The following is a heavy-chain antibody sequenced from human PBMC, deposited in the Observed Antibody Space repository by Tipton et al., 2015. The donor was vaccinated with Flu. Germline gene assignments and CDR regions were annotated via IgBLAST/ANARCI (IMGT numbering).Heavy chain of an antibody. J-gene: IGHJ6*02. CDR2: IFTSTTYI. Sequence: SLRLSCAASGFMFPYYSMNWVRQAPGKGLECVASIFTSTTYIHYADSAKGRFTISRDNAKNSLYLQMNSLRAEDTAVYYCVSLRGSTYDSYLMDVWGQGTTVTVSS. CDR1: GFMFPYYS. D-gene: IGHD3-3*01. V-gene: IGHV3-21*01. CDR3: VSLRGSTYDSYLMDV.